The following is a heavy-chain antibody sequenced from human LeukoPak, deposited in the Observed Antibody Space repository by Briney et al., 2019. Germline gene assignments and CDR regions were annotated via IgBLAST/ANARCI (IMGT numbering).Heavy chain of an antibody. D-gene: IGHD3-9*01. CDR2: IYHSGST. Sequence: SETLSLTCTVPGGSISSYYWSWIRQPAGKGLEWIGRIYHSGSTNYNPSPKSRVTISVDTSKNQFSLKLSSVTAADTAVYYCARGSPVLRYFDWSPGENWGQGTLVTVSS. CDR1: GGSISSYY. J-gene: IGHJ4*02. CDR3: ARGSPVLRYFDWSPGEN. V-gene: IGHV4-4*07.